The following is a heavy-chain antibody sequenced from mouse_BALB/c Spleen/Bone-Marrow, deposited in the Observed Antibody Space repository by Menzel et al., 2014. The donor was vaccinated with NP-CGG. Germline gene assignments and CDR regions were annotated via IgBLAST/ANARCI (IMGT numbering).Heavy chain of an antibody. CDR1: GYTFTSYY. CDR2: IYPGDFNT. D-gene: IGHD2-4*01. V-gene: IGHV1S56*01. Sequence: QVHLQQSGPELVKPGASVRISCKASGYTFTSYYIHWVKQRPGQGLEWIGWIYPGDFNTKYNEKFKGKATLTADKSSSTAYMQLSSLTSEDSAVYFCARKSQRAYDSMNYWGPGTSVTVSS. CDR3: ARKSQRAYDSMNY. J-gene: IGHJ4*01.